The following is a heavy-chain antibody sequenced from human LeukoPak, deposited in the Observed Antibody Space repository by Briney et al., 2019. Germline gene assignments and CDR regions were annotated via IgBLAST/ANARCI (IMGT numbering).Heavy chain of an antibody. CDR3: ARDRTNWGYYFDY. CDR2: IHPNSGGT. Sequence: GASVKVSCKASGYTFTGYYMHWVRQAPGQGLEWMGWIHPNSGGTSYAQNFQGRVTMTRDTSISTAYMELSRLRSDDTAVYYCARDRTNWGYYFDYWGQGTLVTVSS. D-gene: IGHD7-27*01. V-gene: IGHV1-2*02. CDR1: GYTFTGYY. J-gene: IGHJ4*02.